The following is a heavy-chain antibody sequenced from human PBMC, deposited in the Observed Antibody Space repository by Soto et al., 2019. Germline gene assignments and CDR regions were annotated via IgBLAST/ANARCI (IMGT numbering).Heavy chain of an antibody. V-gene: IGHV4-39*01. CDR3: ARQRTTVVTQAYFDH. Sequence: ETLSLTCIVSGESISSSSYYWGWIRQPPGKGLEWIGSIYYSGRTYYNPSFKSRVTISIDTSKNQFSLKLSSVTATDTAVYYYARQRTTVVTQAYFDHWGQGALVTVSS. CDR1: GESISSSSYY. J-gene: IGHJ4*02. D-gene: IGHD2-21*02. CDR2: IYYSGRT.